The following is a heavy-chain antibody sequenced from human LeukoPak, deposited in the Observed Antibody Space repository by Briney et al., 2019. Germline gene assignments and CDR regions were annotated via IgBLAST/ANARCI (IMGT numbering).Heavy chain of an antibody. Sequence: GGSLRLSCTASGFTFGDYAMSWVRQAPGKGLEWVGFIRSKAYGGTTEYAASVKGRFTISRDDSKSIAYLQMNSLKTEDTAVYYCTRDVGGYSYGVYYFDYWGQGTLVTVSS. CDR3: TRDVGGYSYGVYYFDY. D-gene: IGHD5-18*01. CDR1: GFTFGDYA. CDR2: IRSKAYGGTT. J-gene: IGHJ4*02. V-gene: IGHV3-49*04.